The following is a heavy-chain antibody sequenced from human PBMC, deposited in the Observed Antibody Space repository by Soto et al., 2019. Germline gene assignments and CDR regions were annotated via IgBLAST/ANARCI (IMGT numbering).Heavy chain of an antibody. CDR1: GFTFTRYS. J-gene: IGHJ4*02. V-gene: IGHV3-21*03. D-gene: IGHD6-6*01. CDR3: AHTRPSAARRSTELDY. Sequence: GGSLRLSCAASGFTFTRYSMNWVRQAPGKGLEWVSSISSTTNYIYYGDSMKGRFTISRDNAKNSLYLEMTNMDPVDTATYYCAHTRPSAARRSTELDYWGQGTLVTVSS. CDR2: ISSTTNYI.